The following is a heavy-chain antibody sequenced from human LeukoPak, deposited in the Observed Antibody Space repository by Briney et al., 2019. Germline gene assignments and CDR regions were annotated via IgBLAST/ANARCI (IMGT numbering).Heavy chain of an antibody. V-gene: IGHV3-30*02. D-gene: IGHD6-13*01. CDR3: AKAQLAYNWFDP. CDR2: IRYDGSNK. CDR1: GFTFSNYG. J-gene: IGHJ5*02. Sequence: GGSLRLSCAASGFTFSNYGMHWVRQAPGKGLEWVAFIRYDGSNKYYADSVKGRFTISRDNSKNTLYLQMNSLRAEDTAVYYCAKAQLAYNWFDPWGQGTLVAVSS.